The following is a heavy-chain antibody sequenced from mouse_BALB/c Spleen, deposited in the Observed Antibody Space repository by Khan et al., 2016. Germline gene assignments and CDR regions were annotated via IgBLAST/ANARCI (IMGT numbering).Heavy chain of an antibody. V-gene: IGHV1S34*01. D-gene: IGHD2-4*01. Sequence: LVKTGASVKISCKASGYSFTGYYIHWVKQSHGKGLEWIGYISCYNGATNYNQKFRGKATFTVDTSSSTAYMKFNSLTSEDSAVYYCARGDYDGYYAMGSWSHGTSVTVSS. J-gene: IGHJ4*01. CDR3: ARGDYDGYYAMGS. CDR2: ISCYNGAT. CDR1: GYSFTGYY.